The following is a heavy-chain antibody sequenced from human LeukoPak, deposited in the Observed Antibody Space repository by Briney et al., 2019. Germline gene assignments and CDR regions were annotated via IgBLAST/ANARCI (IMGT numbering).Heavy chain of an antibody. CDR1: GGSLNSDGYF. CDR3: ARDRGAARVFFDY. CDR2: ISYSGST. V-gene: IGHV4-39*07. D-gene: IGHD6-6*01. Sequence: SETLSLTCTVSGGSLNSDGYFWDWIRQTPGKGLEWIGTISYSGSTYYNPSLKSRVSISVDKSKNQFSLKLSSVTAADTAVYYCARDRGAARVFFDYWGQGTLVIVSS. J-gene: IGHJ4*02.